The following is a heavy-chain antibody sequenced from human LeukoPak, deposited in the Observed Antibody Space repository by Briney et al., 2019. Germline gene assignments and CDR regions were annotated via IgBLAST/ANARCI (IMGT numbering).Heavy chain of an antibody. Sequence: PGGSLRLSCAASGFTFSSYSMNWVRQAPGKGLEWVSSISSSSYIYYADSVKGRFTISRDNSKNTLYLQMNSLRAEDTAVYYCAKDSVGATMPFDYWGQGTLVTVSS. J-gene: IGHJ4*02. CDR2: ISSSSYI. D-gene: IGHD1-26*01. CDR3: AKDSVGATMPFDY. CDR1: GFTFSSYS. V-gene: IGHV3-21*04.